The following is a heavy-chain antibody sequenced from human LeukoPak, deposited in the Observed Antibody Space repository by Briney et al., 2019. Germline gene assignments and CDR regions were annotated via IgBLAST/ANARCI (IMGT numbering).Heavy chain of an antibody. CDR3: ARELGRYYMDV. V-gene: IGHV3-7*01. CDR2: IKQDGSEK. CDR1: GFTFSSYW. J-gene: IGHJ6*03. Sequence: PGGSLRLSCAASGFTFSSYWMSWVRQAPGKGLEWVANIKQDGSEKYYVDSVKGRFTISRDDAKNSLYLQMNSLRAEDTAVYYCARELGRYYMDVWGKGTTVTVSS.